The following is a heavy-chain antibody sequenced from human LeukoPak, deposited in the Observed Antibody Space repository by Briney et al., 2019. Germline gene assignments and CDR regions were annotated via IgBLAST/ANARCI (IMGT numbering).Heavy chain of an antibody. J-gene: IGHJ4*02. D-gene: IGHD3-10*01. Sequence: GASVKVSCKASGYTFTSYYMHWVRQAPGQGLEWMGIINPSGGSTSYAQKFQGRVTMTGDTSTSTVYMELSSLRSEDTAVYYCAGRNHYGSGSYYNLHDYWGQGTLVTVSS. CDR1: GYTFTSYY. CDR2: INPSGGST. CDR3: AGRNHYGSGSYYNLHDY. V-gene: IGHV1-46*01.